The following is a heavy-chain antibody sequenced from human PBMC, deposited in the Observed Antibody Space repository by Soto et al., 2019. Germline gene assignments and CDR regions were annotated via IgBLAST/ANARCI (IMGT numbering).Heavy chain of an antibody. J-gene: IGHJ5*02. CDR2: INAGNGNT. CDR1: GYTFTGYY. Sequence: ASVKVSCKASGYTFTGYYMHWVRQAPGQRLEWMGWINAGNGNTKYSQKFQGRVTITRDTSASTAYMELSSLRSEDTAVYYCARDLVGGTTGTTDPWGQGTLVTVSS. CDR3: ARDLVGGTTGTTDP. V-gene: IGHV1-3*01. D-gene: IGHD1-1*01.